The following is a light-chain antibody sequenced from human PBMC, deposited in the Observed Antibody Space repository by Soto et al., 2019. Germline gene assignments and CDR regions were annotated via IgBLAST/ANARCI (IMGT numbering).Light chain of an antibody. Sequence: DIPMTQSPSTLSASVGDRVTITSRARQSISSWLAWYRQKRGKAPKLLIYKASSLESGVTSRSSGGGSGREFALAVSSRGPDDCATEHCQGYSSYPYTFGHGNKVEIK. J-gene: IGKJ2*01. V-gene: IGKV1-5*03. CDR3: QGYSSYPYT. CDR1: QSISSW. CDR2: KAS.